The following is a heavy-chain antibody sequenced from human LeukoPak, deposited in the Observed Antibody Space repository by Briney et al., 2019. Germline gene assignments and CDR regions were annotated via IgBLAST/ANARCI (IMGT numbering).Heavy chain of an antibody. D-gene: IGHD3-16*01. CDR2: IKQDGSEK. CDR1: GFTFSSYW. Sequence: HAGGSLRLSCAASGFTFSSYWMSWVRQAPGKGLEWVANIKQDGSEKYYVDSVKGRFTISRDNAKNSLYLQMNSLRAEDTAVYYCARDLDYDYVWGSSDAFDIWGQGTMVTVSS. CDR3: ARDLDYDYVWGSSDAFDI. V-gene: IGHV3-7*01. J-gene: IGHJ3*02.